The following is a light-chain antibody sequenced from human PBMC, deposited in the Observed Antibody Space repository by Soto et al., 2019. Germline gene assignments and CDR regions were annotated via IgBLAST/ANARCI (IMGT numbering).Light chain of an antibody. V-gene: IGKV3-20*01. CDR3: QQYGSSPRT. CDR2: GAS. Sequence: EIVLTQSPGTLSLSPGERATLSCRASQSDSLGWYQQKPGQAPRLLIFGASNRATGIPDRFSGSGSGTDFTLTISRLEPEDFAVYYCQQYGSSPRTFGQGTRVEIK. J-gene: IGKJ5*01. CDR1: QSDS.